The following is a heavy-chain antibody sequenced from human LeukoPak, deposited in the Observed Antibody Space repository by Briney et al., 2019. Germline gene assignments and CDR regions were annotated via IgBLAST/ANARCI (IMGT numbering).Heavy chain of an antibody. D-gene: IGHD2-15*01. CDR1: GFTFSSYW. V-gene: IGHV3-7*01. Sequence: GGSLRLSCAASGFTFSSYWMSWVRQAPGKGLEWVANIKQDGSEKYYVDSVKGRFTISRDNAKNSLYLQMNSLRAEDTAVYYCARAVVPPGKSASAFDIWGQGTMVTVSS. CDR2: IKQDGSEK. J-gene: IGHJ3*02. CDR3: ARAVVPPGKSASAFDI.